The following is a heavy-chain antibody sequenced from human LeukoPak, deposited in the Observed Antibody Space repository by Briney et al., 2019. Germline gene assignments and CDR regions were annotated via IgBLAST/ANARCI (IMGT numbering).Heavy chain of an antibody. CDR1: GFIFSNYP. J-gene: IGHJ5*02. V-gene: IGHV3-30*09. D-gene: IGHD6-13*01. CDR3: AKDEAAAGLNWFDP. Sequence: PGGSLRLSCAGSGFIFSNYPMHWVRQAPGKGLEWLAVVSYQARNSYHAGSVKGRFAISRDNSKNTLYLQMNSLRAEDTAVYYCAKDEAAAGLNWFDPWGQGILVTVSS. CDR2: VSYQARNS.